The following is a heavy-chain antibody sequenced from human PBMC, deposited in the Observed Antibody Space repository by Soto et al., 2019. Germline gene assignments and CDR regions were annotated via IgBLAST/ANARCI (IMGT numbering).Heavy chain of an antibody. D-gene: IGHD3-10*01. Sequence: GSLRLSCAASGFTFSSYGMHWVRQAPGKGLEWVAVISYDGSNKYYADSVKGRFTISRDNSKNTLYLQMNSLRAEDTAVYYCSGSYYLYFDYWGQGT. J-gene: IGHJ4*02. CDR3: SGSYYLYFDY. V-gene: IGHV3-30*03. CDR1: GFTFSSYG. CDR2: ISYDGSNK.